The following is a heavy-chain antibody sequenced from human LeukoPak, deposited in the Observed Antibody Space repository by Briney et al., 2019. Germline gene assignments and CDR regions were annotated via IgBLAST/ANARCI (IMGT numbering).Heavy chain of an antibody. V-gene: IGHV6-1*01. CDR1: GDSVSSNSGA. D-gene: IGHD2-15*01. J-gene: IGHJ4*02. CDR3: ARGIRGSTARFDS. CDR2: TYYRSKWYI. Sequence: SQTLSLTCAISGDSVSSNSGAWNWIRQSPSRGLEWLGRTYYRSKWYIDYAVSVKSRLIINPDTSKNQFSLHLNSVTPEDTAVYYCARGIRGSTARFDSWGQGTLVTVSS.